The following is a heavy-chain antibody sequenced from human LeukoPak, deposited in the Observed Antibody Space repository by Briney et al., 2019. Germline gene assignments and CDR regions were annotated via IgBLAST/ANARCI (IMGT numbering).Heavy chain of an antibody. D-gene: IGHD3-22*01. CDR1: GGTFSSYA. J-gene: IGHJ4*02. Sequence: SVKVSCKASGGTFSSYAISWVRQAPGQGLEWMGRIIPIFGTANYAQKFQGRVTITTDESTSAAYMELSSLRSEDTAVYYCAGEQYYYDSSGYPKYFDYWGQGTLVTVSS. V-gene: IGHV1-69*05. CDR2: IIPIFGTA. CDR3: AGEQYYYDSSGYPKYFDY.